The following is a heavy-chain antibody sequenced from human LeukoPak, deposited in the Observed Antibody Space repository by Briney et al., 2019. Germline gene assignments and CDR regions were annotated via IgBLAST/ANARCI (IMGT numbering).Heavy chain of an antibody. CDR2: IYYSGST. V-gene: IGHV4-39*07. Sequence: SETLSLTCTVSGGSISGSSYYWGWIRQPPGKGLEWIGSIYYSGSTYYNPSLKSRITISVDTSKNQFSLKLSSVTAADTAVYYCASPSPGWMMRQQLGLGGMDVWGQGTTVTVSS. J-gene: IGHJ6*02. CDR3: ASPSPGWMMRQQLGLGGMDV. CDR1: GGSISGSSYY. D-gene: IGHD6-13*01.